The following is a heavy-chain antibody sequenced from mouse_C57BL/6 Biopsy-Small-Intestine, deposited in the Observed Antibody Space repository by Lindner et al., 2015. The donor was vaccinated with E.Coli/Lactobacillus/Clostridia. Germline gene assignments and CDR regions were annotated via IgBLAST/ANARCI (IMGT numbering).Heavy chain of an antibody. D-gene: IGHD2-3*01. Sequence: SVKVSCKASGGTFSNYTISWVRQAPGQGFEWMGGIISLFGTPNYAQKFQGRVTITADESTSTAYMELSSLRSEDTAVYYCASGWVQFTLDYWGQGTLVTVSS. V-gene: IGHV1-69*02. CDR2: IISLFGTP. J-gene: IGHJ4*01. CDR1: GGTFSNYT. CDR3: ASGWVQFTLDY.